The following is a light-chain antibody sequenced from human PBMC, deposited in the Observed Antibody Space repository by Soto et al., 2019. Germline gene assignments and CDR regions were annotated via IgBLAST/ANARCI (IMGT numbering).Light chain of an antibody. CDR1: SSDVGGYEY. V-gene: IGLV2-8*01. CDR3: NSYAGSTNRHVL. Sequence: QSALTQPPSASGSPGQSVTISCTGSSSDVGGYEYVSWYQQHPGKAPKLIIYEVIKRPSGVPDRFSGSKSGNTASLTVSGPQAEDEADYYCNSYAGSTNRHVLFGGGTKLTVL. J-gene: IGLJ2*01. CDR2: EVI.